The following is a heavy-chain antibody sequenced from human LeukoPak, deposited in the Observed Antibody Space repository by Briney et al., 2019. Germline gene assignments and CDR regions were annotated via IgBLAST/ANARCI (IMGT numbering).Heavy chain of an antibody. CDR3: ARGRDAYQTPGVNYFDY. CDR1: GGSFSGYY. V-gene: IGHV4-31*11. Sequence: KPSETLSLTCAVYGGSFSGYYWSWVRQHPGKGLEWIGYIYYSGSTYHNPSLKSRVTISVDTSKNQFSLKLSSVTAADTAVYYCARGRDAYQTPGVNYFDYWGQGTLVTVSS. J-gene: IGHJ4*02. D-gene: IGHD5-24*01. CDR2: IYYSGST.